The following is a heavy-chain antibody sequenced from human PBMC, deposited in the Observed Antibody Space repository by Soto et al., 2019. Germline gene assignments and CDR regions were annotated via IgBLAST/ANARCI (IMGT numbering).Heavy chain of an antibody. CDR2: INPSGGST. CDR3: ARDSPMTTVPQGGVSDY. Sequence: ASVKVSSKASGYTFTSYYMHWVRQAPGQGLEWMGIINPSGGSTSYAQKFQGRVTMTRDTSTSTVYMELSSLRSEDTAVYYCARDSPMTTVPQGGVSDYWGQGTLVTVSS. D-gene: IGHD4-17*01. J-gene: IGHJ4*02. V-gene: IGHV1-46*03. CDR1: GYTFTSYY.